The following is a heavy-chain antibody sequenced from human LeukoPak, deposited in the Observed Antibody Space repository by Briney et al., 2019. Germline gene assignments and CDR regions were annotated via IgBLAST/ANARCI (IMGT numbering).Heavy chain of an antibody. V-gene: IGHV3-23*01. CDR1: GFTFANYA. D-gene: IGHD1-7*01. CDR2: VSGSGGDT. J-gene: IGHJ4*02. Sequence: GGSLRLSCAASGFTFANYAMSWVRQAPGKGLEWVSSVSGSGGDTHSTDSVKGRFTISRDNSKSTLYLQMSSLRAEDTAVYYCAKGANYIPHSSFDYWGQGTLVTVSS. CDR3: AKGANYIPHSSFDY.